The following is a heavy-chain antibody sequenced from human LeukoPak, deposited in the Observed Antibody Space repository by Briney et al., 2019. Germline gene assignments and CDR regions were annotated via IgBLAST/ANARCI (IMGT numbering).Heavy chain of an antibody. V-gene: IGHV3-23*01. J-gene: IGHJ6*02. CDR3: ARAGAFLRYYGMDV. CDR2: ISGSRGST. Sequence: GGSLRLSCADSQFTFSSYAMSWVRQAPGKGLEWVSAISGSRGSTYYADSVKGRFTISRHNSKNTLYLQMNSLRAEDTAVYYCARAGAFLRYYGMDVWGQGTTVTVSS. CDR1: QFTFSSYA.